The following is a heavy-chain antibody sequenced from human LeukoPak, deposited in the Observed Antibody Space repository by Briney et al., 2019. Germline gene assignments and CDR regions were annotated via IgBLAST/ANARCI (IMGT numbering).Heavy chain of an antibody. CDR1: GGSFSGYY. Sequence: SETLSLTCAVYGGSFSGYYWSWIRQPPGKGLEWIGEINHSGSTNYNPSLKSRVTISVDTSKNQFSLKLSSVTAADTAVYYCARNNMVRTGIDYWGQGTLVTVSS. CDR2: INHSGST. J-gene: IGHJ4*02. V-gene: IGHV4-34*01. D-gene: IGHD3-10*01. CDR3: ARNNMVRTGIDY.